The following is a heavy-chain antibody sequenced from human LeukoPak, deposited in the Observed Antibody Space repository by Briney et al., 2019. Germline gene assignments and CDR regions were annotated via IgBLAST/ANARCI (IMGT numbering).Heavy chain of an antibody. D-gene: IGHD1-26*01. CDR1: GGSFSGYY. CDR2: INHSGST. V-gene: IGHV4-34*01. Sequence: SETLSLTCAVYGGSFSGYYWSWIRQPPGKGLEWIGEINHSGSTNYNPSLKSRVTISVDTSKKQFSLKLSSVTAADTAVYYCARGDVGATTSDYWGQGTLVTVSS. J-gene: IGHJ4*02. CDR3: ARGDVGATTSDY.